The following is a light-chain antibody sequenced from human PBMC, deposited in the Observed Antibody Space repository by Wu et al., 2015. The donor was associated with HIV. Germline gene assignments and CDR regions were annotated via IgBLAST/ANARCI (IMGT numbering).Light chain of an antibody. V-gene: IGKV3-11*01. CDR3: QQRSNWPALT. Sequence: EIVLTQSPATLSLSPGERATLSCRASQSVSSYLVWYQQKPGQAPRLLIYDASNRAAGIPARFSGSGSRTDFTLTISSLEPEDFALYYCQQRSNWPALTFGGGTKGGDQT. CDR1: QSVSSY. CDR2: DAS. J-gene: IGKJ4*01.